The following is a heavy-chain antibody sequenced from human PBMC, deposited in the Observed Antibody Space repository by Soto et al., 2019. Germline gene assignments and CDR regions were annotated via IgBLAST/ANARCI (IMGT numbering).Heavy chain of an antibody. J-gene: IGHJ4*02. CDR3: ATLYCSTTSCQLDY. V-gene: IGHV1-18*01. D-gene: IGHD2-2*01. Sequence: QVQLVQSGTEVKKPGASVKVSCKTSGYTFTYYGISGVRQAPGQGLEWMGWISADNGNTNYAQKFQGRVTVTTDTSTRTAYMELRSLRSDDTAVYYCATLYCSTTSCQLDYWGQGTLVTVSS. CDR1: GYTFTYYG. CDR2: ISADNGNT.